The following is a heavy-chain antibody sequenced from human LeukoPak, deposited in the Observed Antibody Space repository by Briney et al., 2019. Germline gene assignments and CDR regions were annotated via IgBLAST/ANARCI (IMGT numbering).Heavy chain of an antibody. CDR3: AKEIWPTVTISGRTYFDY. V-gene: IGHV3-23*01. Sequence: GGSLRLSCAASGFSFSRYAMSWVRQTPGKGLEWVSAISGSGGSTYYADSVKGRFTISRDNPKNTLYLQMNSLRAEDTAVYYCAKEIWPTVTISGRTYFDYWGQGTLVTVSS. CDR1: GFSFSRYA. J-gene: IGHJ4*02. CDR2: ISGSGGST. D-gene: IGHD4-17*01.